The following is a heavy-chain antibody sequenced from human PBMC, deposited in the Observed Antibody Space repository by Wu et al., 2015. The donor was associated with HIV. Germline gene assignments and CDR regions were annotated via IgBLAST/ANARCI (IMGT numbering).Heavy chain of an antibody. CDR1: GYTFTSYY. CDR2: INPSGGST. D-gene: IGHD2-2*03. Sequence: QVQLVQSGAEVKKPGASVKVSCKASGYTFTSYYMHWVRQAPGQGLEWMGIINPSGGSTSYAQKFQGRVTMTRDTSTSTVYMELSSLRSEDTAVYYCARGYHGYCSSTSCDRYWYFDLVGPWHPGHCLL. J-gene: IGHJ2*01. V-gene: IGHV1-46*01. CDR3: ARGYHGYCSSTSCDRYWYFDL.